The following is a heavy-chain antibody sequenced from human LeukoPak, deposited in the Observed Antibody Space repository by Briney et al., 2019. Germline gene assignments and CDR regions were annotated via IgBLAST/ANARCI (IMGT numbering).Heavy chain of an antibody. J-gene: IGHJ4*02. CDR2: IFYSGTT. V-gene: IGHV4-59*01. D-gene: IGHD5-12*01. CDR1: GGSIGSYY. Sequence: SETLSLTCTVSGGSIGSYYWNWIRQPPGKGLEWIGNIFYSGTTDYNPSLKSRVAISVDTSKNQFSLKLSSVTAADAAVYYCARGSIVATRFDYWGQGTLVTVSS. CDR3: ARGSIVATRFDY.